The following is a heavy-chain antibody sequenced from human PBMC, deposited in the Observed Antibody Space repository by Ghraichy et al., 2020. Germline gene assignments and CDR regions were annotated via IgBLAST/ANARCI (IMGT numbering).Heavy chain of an antibody. J-gene: IGHJ4*02. CDR1: GFSFSTYA. D-gene: IGHD3-10*01. Sequence: ETLSLTCAASGFSFSTYAMTWVRQAPGKGLEWVSLVASGGGNTFYADSVKGRFIISRDNSKNTLYLQMNSLRAEDTAVYYCAKRLDVGSVVRGVHFDYWGQGTLVTVSS. CDR2: VASGGGNT. V-gene: IGHV3-23*01. CDR3: AKRLDVGSVVRGVHFDY.